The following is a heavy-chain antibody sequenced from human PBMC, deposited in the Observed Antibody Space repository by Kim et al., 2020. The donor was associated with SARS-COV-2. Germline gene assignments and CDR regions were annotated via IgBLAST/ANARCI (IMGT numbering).Heavy chain of an antibody. CDR1: ASSLSSYA. Sequence: ASVKVSCKAPASSLSSYAITWLRQAPGQGFEWVGWISVYEGKTYYAQSVQDRVTMTTDLATSTVYMELRNLESDDTAVYYCARGKERFDPWGQGTLVIVS. J-gene: IGHJ5*02. V-gene: IGHV1-18*01. D-gene: IGHD1-1*01. CDR2: ISVYEGKT. CDR3: ARGKERFDP.